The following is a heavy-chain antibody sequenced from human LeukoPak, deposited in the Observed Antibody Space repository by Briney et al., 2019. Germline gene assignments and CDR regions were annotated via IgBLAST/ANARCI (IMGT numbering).Heavy chain of an antibody. CDR2: ISYDGSNK. CDR1: GFTFSSYA. CDR3: ARPPDGVDV. Sequence: GGSLRLSCAASGFTFSSYAMHWVRQAPGKGLEWVAVISYDGSNKYYADSVKGRFTISRDNSKNTLYLQMNSLRAEDTAVYYCARPPDGVDVWGQGTTVTVSS. V-gene: IGHV3-30-3*01. J-gene: IGHJ6*02.